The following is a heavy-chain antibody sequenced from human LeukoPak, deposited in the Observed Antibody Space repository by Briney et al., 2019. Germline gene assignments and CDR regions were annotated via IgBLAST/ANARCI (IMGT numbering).Heavy chain of an antibody. CDR3: ARDRRDRYVDY. V-gene: IGHV1-69*04. J-gene: IGHJ4*02. CDR2: IIPILGIA. Sequence: SVKVSCKASGGTFSSYAISWVRQAPGQGLEWMGRIIPILGIANYAQKFQGRVTITADKSTSTAYMELSSLRSEDTAVYYCARDRRDRYVDYWGQGTLVTVSS. CDR1: GGTFSSYA. D-gene: IGHD3-9*01.